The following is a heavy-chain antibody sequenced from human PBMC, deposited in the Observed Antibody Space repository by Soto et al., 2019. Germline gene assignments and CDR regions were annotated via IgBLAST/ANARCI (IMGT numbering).Heavy chain of an antibody. D-gene: IGHD3-3*01. CDR2: IYSGGST. CDR1: GFTVSSNY. V-gene: IGHV3-53*01. Sequence: PGGSLRLSCAASGFTVSSNYMSWVRQAPGKGLEWVSVIYSGGSTYYADSVKGRFTISRDNSKNTLYLQMNSLRAEDTAVYYCARVVHDFWSGYWYYYGMDVWGQGTTVTVSS. CDR3: ARVVHDFWSGYWYYYGMDV. J-gene: IGHJ6*02.